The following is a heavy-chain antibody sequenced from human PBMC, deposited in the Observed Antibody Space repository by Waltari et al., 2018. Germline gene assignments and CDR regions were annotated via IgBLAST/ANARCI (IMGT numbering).Heavy chain of an antibody. CDR3: AKGITIFGVMDV. J-gene: IGHJ6*02. CDR1: GFTFSSYG. CDR2: ISYDGSNK. V-gene: IGHV3-30*18. D-gene: IGHD3-3*01. Sequence: QVQLVESGGGVVQPGRSLRLSCAASGFTFSSYGLPRVRQAPGKGLAWVAVISYDGSNKYYADSVKGRFTISRDNSKNTLYLQMNSLRAEDTAVYYCAKGITIFGVMDVWGQGTTVTVSS.